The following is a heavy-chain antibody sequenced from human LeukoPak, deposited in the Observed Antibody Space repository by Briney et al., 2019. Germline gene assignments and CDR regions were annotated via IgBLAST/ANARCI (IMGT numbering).Heavy chain of an antibody. Sequence: PGGSLRLSCAASGFSFSDYSMNWVRQAPGKGLEWVSSISSSSSYIYYADSVKGRFTISRDNAKNSLYLQMNSLRAEDTAVYYCARDHFRGGGSGWYVFSDYYYYGMDVWGQGTTVTVSS. CDR1: GFSFSDYS. CDR2: ISSSSSYI. D-gene: IGHD6-19*01. V-gene: IGHV3-21*01. J-gene: IGHJ6*02. CDR3: ARDHFRGGGSGWYVFSDYYYYGMDV.